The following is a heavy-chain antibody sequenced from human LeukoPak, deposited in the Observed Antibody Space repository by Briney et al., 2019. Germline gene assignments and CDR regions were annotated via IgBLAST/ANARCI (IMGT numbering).Heavy chain of an antibody. Sequence: PGGSLRLSCGTSGFSFSNSYMSWVRQGPGQGLEWVATIWPDGSEKKYMDSLRDRFTISRDNARDLLFLQMNSLSVEDTAVYYCARASANYDILTDYYHYSGLDVWGQGTTVTVSS. CDR3: ARASANYDILTDYYHYSGLDV. CDR2: IWPDGSEK. D-gene: IGHD3-9*01. CDR1: GFSFSNSY. J-gene: IGHJ6*02. V-gene: IGHV3-7*01.